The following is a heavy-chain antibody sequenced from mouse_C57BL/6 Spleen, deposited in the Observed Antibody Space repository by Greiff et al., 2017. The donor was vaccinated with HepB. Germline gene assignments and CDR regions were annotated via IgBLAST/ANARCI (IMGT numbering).Heavy chain of an antibody. V-gene: IGHV5-9-1*02. Sequence: EVQLVESGEGLVKPGGSLKLSCAASGFTFSSYAMSWVRQTPEKRLEWVAYISSGGDYIYYADTVKGRFTISRDNARNTLYLQMSSLKSEDTAMYYCTRDYGSYWYFDVWGTGTTVTVSS. D-gene: IGHD2-1*01. CDR3: TRDYGSYWYFDV. CDR2: ISSGGDYI. CDR1: GFTFSSYA. J-gene: IGHJ1*03.